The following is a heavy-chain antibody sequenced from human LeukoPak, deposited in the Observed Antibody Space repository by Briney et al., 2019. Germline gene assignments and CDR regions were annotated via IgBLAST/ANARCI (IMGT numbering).Heavy chain of an antibody. CDR2: ISSSSSYI. CDR3: ARDLAVTTPSG. D-gene: IGHD4-11*01. CDR1: GFTFSSYS. Sequence: GGPLRLSCAASGFTFSSYSMNWVRQAPGKGLEWVSSISSSSSYIYYADSVKGRFTISRDNAKNSLYLQMNSLRAEDTAVYYCARDLAVTTPSGWGQGTLVTVSS. J-gene: IGHJ4*02. V-gene: IGHV3-21*01.